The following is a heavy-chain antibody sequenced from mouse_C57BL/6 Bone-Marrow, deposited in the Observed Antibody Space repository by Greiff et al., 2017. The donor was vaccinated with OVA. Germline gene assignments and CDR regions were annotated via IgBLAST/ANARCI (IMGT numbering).Heavy chain of an antibody. Sequence: QVQLQQPGAELVKPGASVKLSCKASGYTFTSYWMQWVKQRPGQGLEWIGEIDPSDSYTNYNQKFKAKATLTVDTSSSTAYMQLSSLTSEDSAVYYCAREPAQVPYYAMDYWGQGTSVTVSS. D-gene: IGHD3-2*02. V-gene: IGHV1-50*01. CDR2: IDPSDSYT. CDR3: AREPAQVPYYAMDY. J-gene: IGHJ4*01. CDR1: GYTFTSYW.